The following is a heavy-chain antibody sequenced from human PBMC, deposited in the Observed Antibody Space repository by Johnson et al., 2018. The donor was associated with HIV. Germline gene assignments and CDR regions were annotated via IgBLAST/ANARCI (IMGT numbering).Heavy chain of an antibody. CDR2: IKQDGSEK. CDR3: ARFGMGSSGDAFDI. J-gene: IGHJ3*02. V-gene: IGHV3-7*01. CDR1: GFTFSSYW. Sequence: VQLVESGGGLVQPGGSLRLSCAASGFTFSSYWMSWVRQAPGKGLEWVANIKQDGSEKYYVDSVTGRFPISRANAKNSLYLQMNSLSAEDTAVYYCARFGMGSSGDAFDIWGHGTLVTVSS. D-gene: IGHD6-25*01.